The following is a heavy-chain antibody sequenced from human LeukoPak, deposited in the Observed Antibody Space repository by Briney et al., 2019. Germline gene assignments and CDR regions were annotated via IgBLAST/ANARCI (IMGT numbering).Heavy chain of an antibody. Sequence: SETLSLTCTVSGGSISSGDYYWSWIRQPPGKGLEWIGYIYYSGSTYYNPSFKSRVTISVDTSKNQFSLKLSSVTAADTAVYYCARADYYDSSGYYPIDAFDIWGQGTMVTVSS. CDR2: IYYSGST. J-gene: IGHJ3*02. CDR1: GGSISSGDYY. V-gene: IGHV4-30-4*01. CDR3: ARADYYDSSGYYPIDAFDI. D-gene: IGHD3-22*01.